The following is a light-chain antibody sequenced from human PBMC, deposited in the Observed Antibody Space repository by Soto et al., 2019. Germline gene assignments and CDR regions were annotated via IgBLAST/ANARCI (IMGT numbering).Light chain of an antibody. V-gene: IGKV1-5*03. CDR1: QSISSW. CDR3: QQYNSYPWT. CDR2: RAS. Sequence: DIQMTQSPSTLSASVGDRVTITCRASQSISSWVAWYQQKPGQAPKLLIYRASSLESGVPSRFSGSGSGTEFTLSISSLQPDDFATYYCQQYNSYPWTFGQGNKVEIK. J-gene: IGKJ1*01.